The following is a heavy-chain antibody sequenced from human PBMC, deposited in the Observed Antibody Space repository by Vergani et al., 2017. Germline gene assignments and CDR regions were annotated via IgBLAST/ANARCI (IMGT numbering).Heavy chain of an antibody. CDR2: IYTSGST. D-gene: IGHD1-20*01. CDR3: AREETITGTYYFDY. J-gene: IGHJ4*02. V-gene: IGHV4-4*07. Sequence: QVQLQESGPGLVKPSETLSLTCTVSGGSISSYYWSWIRQPAGKGLEWIGRIYTSGSTNYNPSLKSRVTMSVDTSKNQFSLKLSSVTAADTAVYYCAREETITGTYYFDYWGQGTLVTVSS. CDR1: GGSISSYY.